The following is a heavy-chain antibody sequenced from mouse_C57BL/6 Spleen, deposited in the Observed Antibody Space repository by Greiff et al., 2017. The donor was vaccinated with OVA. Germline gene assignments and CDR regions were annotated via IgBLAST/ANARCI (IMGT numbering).Heavy chain of an antibody. J-gene: IGHJ2*01. V-gene: IGHV1-69*01. CDR2: IDPSDSYT. Sequence: QVQLQQPGAELVMPGASVKLSCKASGYTFTSYWMHWVKQRPGQGLEWIGEIDPSDSYTNYNQKFKGKSTLTVDKSSSTAYMQLSSLTSEDSAVYYCARQYSNYDYFDYWGQGTTLTVSS. D-gene: IGHD2-5*01. CDR1: GYTFTSYW. CDR3: ARQYSNYDYFDY.